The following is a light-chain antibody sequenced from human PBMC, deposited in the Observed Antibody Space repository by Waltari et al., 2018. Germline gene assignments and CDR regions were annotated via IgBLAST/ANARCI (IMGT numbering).Light chain of an antibody. CDR2: EGT. Sequence: QSALTQPASVSGSPGPSITISCPGTSSDFVTHNLVSWYPQHPCKAPKLTIDEGTKRPSGVSNRFSGSKSGNTASLTISGLQAEDEAHYYCCSYAGGRPHVVFGGGTQLTVL. V-gene: IGLV2-23*01. CDR3: CSYAGGRPHVV. J-gene: IGLJ2*01. CDR1: SSDFVTHNL.